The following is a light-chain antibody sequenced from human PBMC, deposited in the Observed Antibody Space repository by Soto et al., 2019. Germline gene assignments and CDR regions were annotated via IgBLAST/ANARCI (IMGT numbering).Light chain of an antibody. Sequence: QSALTQPASVSGSPGQSITISCTGTSSDVGSYNLVSWYQQHPGKAPKLMISEVTKRPSGISARFSGSKSGNTASLTISGLQAEDESDYYYCSYAGSSTWVFGGGTKVTVL. J-gene: IGLJ3*02. CDR2: EVT. V-gene: IGLV2-23*02. CDR1: SSDVGSYNL. CDR3: CSYAGSSTWV.